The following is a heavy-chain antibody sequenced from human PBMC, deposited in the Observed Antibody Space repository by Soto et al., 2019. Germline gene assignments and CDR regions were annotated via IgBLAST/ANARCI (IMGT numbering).Heavy chain of an antibody. Sequence: SATLSLTCDVSSFFITSRNYWSWIRKPPGKGLEWIGIIFHGGNTYYNSSLKSRVTISVDMSKNQFSLKLNSVTAADTAVYYCATARWYDAFDVWGQGTVVT. D-gene: IGHD2-15*01. J-gene: IGHJ3*01. V-gene: IGHV4-38-2*01. CDR2: IFHGGNT. CDR3: ATARWYDAFDV. CDR1: SFFITSRNY.